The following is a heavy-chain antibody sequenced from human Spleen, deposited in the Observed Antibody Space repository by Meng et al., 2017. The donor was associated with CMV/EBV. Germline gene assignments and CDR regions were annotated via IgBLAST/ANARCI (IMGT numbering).Heavy chain of an antibody. CDR3: AKDGRIAASGRPFN. CDR2: ITPSGGKT. D-gene: IGHD6-13*01. V-gene: IGHV1-46*01. Sequence: ASVKVSCKASGYTFASYYMPWVRQAPGQGLEWMGIITPSGGKTRFAQKFQGRVTMTSDTSTSTVYMELSSLRSEDTAVYYCAKDGRIAASGRPFNWGQGTLVTVSS. CDR1: GYTFASYY. J-gene: IGHJ4*02.